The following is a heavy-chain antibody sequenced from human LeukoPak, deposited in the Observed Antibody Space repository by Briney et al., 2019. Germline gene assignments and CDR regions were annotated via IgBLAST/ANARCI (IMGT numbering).Heavy chain of an antibody. CDR1: GGSISSYY. D-gene: IGHD1-26*01. CDR3: AGDPNIYSGSYYFDY. Sequence: SETLSLTCTVSGGSISSYYWSWIRQPPGRGLEWIGYIYYSGSTNYNPSLKSRVTISVDTSKNQFSLKLSSVTAADTAVYYCAGDPNIYSGSYYFDYWGQGTLATVSS. V-gene: IGHV4-59*12. CDR2: IYYSGST. J-gene: IGHJ4*02.